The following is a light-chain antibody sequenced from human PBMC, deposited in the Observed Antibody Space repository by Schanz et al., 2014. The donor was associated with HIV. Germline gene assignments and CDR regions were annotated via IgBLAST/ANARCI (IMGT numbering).Light chain of an antibody. CDR3: ATWDISLNGPV. CDR2: SND. V-gene: IGLV1-44*01. Sequence: QSVLTQPPSASGTPGQRVTISCSGSTSNIGSKTVSWYQQLPGTAPKLLIYSNDQRPSGVPDRFSGSKSGTSASLAVSGLQSEYEDDYYCATWDISLNGPVFGGGTKLTVL. CDR1: TSNIGSKT. J-gene: IGLJ2*01.